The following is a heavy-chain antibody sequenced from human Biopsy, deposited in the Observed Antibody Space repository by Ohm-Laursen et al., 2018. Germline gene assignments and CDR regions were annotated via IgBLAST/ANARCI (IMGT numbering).Heavy chain of an antibody. CDR3: ARQEFATSPLDY. D-gene: IGHD3-10*01. CDR1: GGSISRSSYY. V-gene: IGHV4-39*01. CDR2: IYYSGST. Sequence: PETLSLTCTVTGGSISRSSYYWDWIRQPPGKGLEWIGSIYYSGSTCYNPSLKSRVTISADRSKNQFSLKLTSVTAADTAMYYCARQEFATSPLDYWGQGSLVTVSS. J-gene: IGHJ4*02.